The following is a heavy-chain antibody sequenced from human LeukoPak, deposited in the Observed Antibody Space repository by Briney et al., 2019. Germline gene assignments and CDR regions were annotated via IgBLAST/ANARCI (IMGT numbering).Heavy chain of an antibody. CDR2: INHSGST. D-gene: IGHD3-10*01. V-gene: IGHV4-34*01. J-gene: IGHJ4*02. Sequence: SETPSLTCAVYGGSFSGYYWSWIRQPPGKGLEWIGEINHSGSTNYNPSLKSRVTISVDTSKNQFSLKLSSVTAADTAVYYCARGRITMVRGVLDYWGQGTLVTVSS. CDR3: ARGRITMVRGVLDY. CDR1: GGSFSGYY.